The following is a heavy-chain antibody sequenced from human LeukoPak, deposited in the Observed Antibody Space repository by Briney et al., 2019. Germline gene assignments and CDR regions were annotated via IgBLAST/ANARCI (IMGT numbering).Heavy chain of an antibody. J-gene: IGHJ4*02. CDR3: ARVHPDGYSAY. CDR1: GGSISGYY. D-gene: IGHD5-24*01. Sequence: PSETLSLTCTVSGGSISGYYWSWIRQPPGKGLECIGYIYYTGSTNYNPSLRSRVTISVDTSNNQFSLRLSSVTAADTAVYFCARVHPDGYSAYWGQGILVTVSS. CDR2: IYYTGST. V-gene: IGHV4-59*01.